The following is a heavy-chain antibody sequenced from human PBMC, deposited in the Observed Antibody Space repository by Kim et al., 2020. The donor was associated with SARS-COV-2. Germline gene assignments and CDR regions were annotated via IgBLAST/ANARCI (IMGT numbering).Heavy chain of an antibody. D-gene: IGHD3-3*02. CDR2: IYYSGST. J-gene: IGHJ4*02. CDR1: GGSISSSSYY. V-gene: IGHV4-39*01. Sequence: SETLSLTCTVSGGSISSSSYYWGWIRQPPGKGLEWIGSIYYSGSTYYNPSLKSRVTISVDTSKNQFSLKLSSVTAADTAVYYCARRTKSINDYWGQGTL. CDR3: ARRTKSINDY.